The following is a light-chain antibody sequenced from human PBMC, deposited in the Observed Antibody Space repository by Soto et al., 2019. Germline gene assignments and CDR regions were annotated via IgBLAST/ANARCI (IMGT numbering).Light chain of an antibody. CDR1: QSVSSSH. CDR3: QQYGSSPLT. J-gene: IGKJ1*01. CDR2: GAS. Sequence: EIVLTQSPGTLSLSPGERATLSCRASQSVSSSHLAWYQQKPGQAPRLLTYGASSRATGIPDRFSGSGSGTDFTLTISRLEPEDFAVYYCQQYGSSPLTFGQGTKVDIK. V-gene: IGKV3-20*01.